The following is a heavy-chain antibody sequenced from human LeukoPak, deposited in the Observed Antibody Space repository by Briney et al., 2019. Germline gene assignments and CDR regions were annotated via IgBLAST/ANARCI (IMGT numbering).Heavy chain of an antibody. CDR3: ARVRDTPHWYSDY. Sequence: SETLSLTCTVSGGSISGYYWSWIRQPPGKGLEWIGYIYYSGNTSYNPSLKGRVTISVDTSKNQFSLKLSSVTAADTAMYYCARVRDTPHWYSDYWGQGTLVTVSS. CDR2: IYYSGNT. D-gene: IGHD2-15*01. J-gene: IGHJ4*02. CDR1: GGSISGYY. V-gene: IGHV4-59*01.